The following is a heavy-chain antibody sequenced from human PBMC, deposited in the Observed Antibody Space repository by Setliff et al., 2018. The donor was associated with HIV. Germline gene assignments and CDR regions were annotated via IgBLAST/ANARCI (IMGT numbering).Heavy chain of an antibody. CDR3: VRDQLRWPERWDFDF. J-gene: IGHJ4*02. Sequence: GGSLRLSCAASGFVFTDHSLHWVRQAPGEGLEWISYISATGTTVSYADSVRGRFIISRDSVRNEVYLQMRSLRVDDTALYYCVRDQLRWPERWDFDFWGQGTLVTVSS. CDR1: GFVFTDHS. V-gene: IGHV3-48*01. CDR2: ISATGTTV. D-gene: IGHD1-26*01.